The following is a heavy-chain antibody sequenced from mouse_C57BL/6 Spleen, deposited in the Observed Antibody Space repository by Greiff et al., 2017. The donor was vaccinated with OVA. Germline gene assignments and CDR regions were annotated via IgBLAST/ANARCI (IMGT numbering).Heavy chain of an antibody. CDR3: ARDGSENFDY. Sequence: DVMLVESGGGLVKPGGSLKLSCAASGFTFSDYGMHWVRQAPEKGLEWVAYISSGSSTIYYADTVKGRFTISRDNAKNTLFLQMTSLRSEDTAMYYCARDGSENFDYWGQGTTLTVSS. J-gene: IGHJ2*01. CDR1: GFTFSDYG. V-gene: IGHV5-17*01. D-gene: IGHD1-1*01. CDR2: ISSGSSTI.